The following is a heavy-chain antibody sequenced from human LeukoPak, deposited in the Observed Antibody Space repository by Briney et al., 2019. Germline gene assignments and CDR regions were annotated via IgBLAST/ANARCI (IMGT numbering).Heavy chain of an antibody. CDR3: ARVVTADPYDAFDI. D-gene: IGHD2-21*02. J-gene: IGHJ3*02. Sequence: ASVKVSCTASGYTFTGYSVHWVRQAPGQGLEWMGWISPNSGGTNDAQDFQGRVTMTRDTSISTAYMELRRLRSDDTAVYYCARVVTADPYDAFDIWGQGTVVTVSS. CDR2: ISPNSGGT. CDR1: GYTFTGYS. V-gene: IGHV1-2*02.